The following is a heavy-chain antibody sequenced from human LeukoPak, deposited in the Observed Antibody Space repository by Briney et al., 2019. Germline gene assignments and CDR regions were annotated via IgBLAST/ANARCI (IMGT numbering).Heavy chain of an antibody. CDR3: ARGPGGSGSYYDY. D-gene: IGHD3-10*01. Sequence: GGSLRLSCAASGFTFSSYAMSWVRQAPGKGLEWVSAISGSGGSTYYADSVKGRFTISRDNAKNSLYLQMNSLRTEDAAVYYCARGPGGSGSYYDYWGQGTLVTVSS. CDR2: ISGSGGST. V-gene: IGHV3-23*01. CDR1: GFTFSSYA. J-gene: IGHJ4*02.